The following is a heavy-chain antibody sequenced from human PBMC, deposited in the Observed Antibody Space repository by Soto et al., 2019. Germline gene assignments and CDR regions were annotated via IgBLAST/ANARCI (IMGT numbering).Heavy chain of an antibody. D-gene: IGHD2-15*01. CDR2: ISSKTYGGTT. Sequence: EVQLVDSGGGLVQPGRSLRLSCTASGFTFGDYAMIWVRQAPGKGLVWVGYISSKTYGGTTDYAASVKGRFTISRDDSKSVVYLQMNSLKSEDTAIYYCTRRPPERRGYCSGGNCYPFDYWGQGTQVTVSS. J-gene: IGHJ4*02. CDR3: TRRPPERRGYCSGGNCYPFDY. V-gene: IGHV3-49*04. CDR1: GFTFGDYA.